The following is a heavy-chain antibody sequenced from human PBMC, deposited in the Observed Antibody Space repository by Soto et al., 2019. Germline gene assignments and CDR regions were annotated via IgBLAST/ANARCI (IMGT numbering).Heavy chain of an antibody. CDR1: GGTFSSYA. J-gene: IGHJ6*02. D-gene: IGHD5-18*01. CDR2: IIPIFGTA. CDR3: ARDDVDTAMTYGMDV. Sequence: QVQLVQSGAEVKKPGSSVKVSCKASGGTFSSYAISWVRQAPGQGLEWMGGIIPIFGTANYAQKCQGSVTITADESTSPAYMELSSLRSEDRAVYYCARDDVDTAMTYGMDVWGQGTTVTVSS. V-gene: IGHV1-69*12.